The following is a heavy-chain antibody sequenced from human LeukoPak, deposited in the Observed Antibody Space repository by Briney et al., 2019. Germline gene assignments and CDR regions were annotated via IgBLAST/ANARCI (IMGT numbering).Heavy chain of an antibody. CDR2: INHSGST. J-gene: IGHJ6*03. Sequence: SETLSLTCAVYGGPFSGYYWSWIRQPPGKGLEWIGEINHSGSTNYNPSLKSRVTISVDTSKNQFSLKLSSVTAADTAVYYCARHDSGSGYCSGGSCYPPYYYYYMDVWGKGTTVTISS. V-gene: IGHV4-34*01. CDR1: GGPFSGYY. CDR3: ARHDSGSGYCSGGSCYPPYYYYYMDV. D-gene: IGHD2-15*01.